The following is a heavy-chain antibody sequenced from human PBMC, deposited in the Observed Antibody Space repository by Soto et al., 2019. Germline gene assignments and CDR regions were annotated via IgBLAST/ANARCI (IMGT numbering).Heavy chain of an antibody. CDR1: GGSFSGYY. Sequence: PSETLSLTCAVYGGSFSGYYWSWIRQPPGKGLEWIGEINHSGSTNYNPSLKSRVTISVDTSKNQFSLKLSSVTAADTAVYYCARKRGDYDAFDIWGQGTMVTVSS. V-gene: IGHV4-34*01. CDR3: ARKRGDYDAFDI. J-gene: IGHJ3*02. D-gene: IGHD4-17*01. CDR2: INHSGST.